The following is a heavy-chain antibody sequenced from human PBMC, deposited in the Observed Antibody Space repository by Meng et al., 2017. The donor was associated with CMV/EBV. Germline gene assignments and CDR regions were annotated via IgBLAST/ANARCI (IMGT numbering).Heavy chain of an antibody. V-gene: IGHV4-31*02. CDR1: GGSISSGGYY. Sequence: SGGSISSGGYYWSWIRQHPGKCLEWIGYIYYSGSTYYNPSLKSRVTISVDTSKNQFSLKLSSVTAADTAVYYCARGGIAAAGSDFFDYWGQGTLVTVSS. D-gene: IGHD6-13*01. CDR3: ARGGIAAAGSDFFDY. CDR2: IYYSGST. J-gene: IGHJ4*02.